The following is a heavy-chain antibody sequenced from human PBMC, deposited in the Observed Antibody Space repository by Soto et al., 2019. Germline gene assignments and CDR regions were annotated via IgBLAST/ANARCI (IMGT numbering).Heavy chain of an antibody. CDR3: AREDIVVVPAAMGYYYGMDV. CDR1: GYTFTSYA. V-gene: IGHV1-3*01. D-gene: IGHD2-2*01. CDR2: INAGNGNT. Sequence: ASVKVSCKASGYTFTSYAMHWVRQAPGQRLEWMGWINAGNGNTKYSQKFQGRVTITRDTSASTAYMELRSLRSDDAAVYYCAREDIVVVPAAMGYYYGMDVWGQGTTVTVSS. J-gene: IGHJ6*02.